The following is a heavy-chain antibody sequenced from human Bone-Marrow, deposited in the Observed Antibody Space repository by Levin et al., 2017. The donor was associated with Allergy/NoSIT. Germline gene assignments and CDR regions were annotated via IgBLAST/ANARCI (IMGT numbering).Heavy chain of an antibody. Sequence: MPGGSLRLSCAASGFTFSDYYIFWIRQAPGKGLEWVSYITGSSSNTNYADSVRGRFTISRDNAKNSLYLQMNSLRAEDTAIYYCARPRVAAARGRAFDIWGQGTMVTVSS. CDR2: ITGSSSNT. D-gene: IGHD2-15*01. V-gene: IGHV3-11*03. CDR1: GFTFSDYY. J-gene: IGHJ3*02. CDR3: ARPRVAAARGRAFDI.